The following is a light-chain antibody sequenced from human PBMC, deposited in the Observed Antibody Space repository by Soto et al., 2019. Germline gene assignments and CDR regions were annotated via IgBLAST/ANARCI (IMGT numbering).Light chain of an antibody. V-gene: IGKV3-20*01. CDR1: QSVSSK. Sequence: EIVLTQSPGTLSLSLGERATLSCRASQSVSSKLAWYQQKPGQAPRVLIYGASSRATGIPDRFGGSGSGTDFTLTISRLEPEDFAVYYCQQYGYLGTFGQGTKVEFK. J-gene: IGKJ1*01. CDR3: QQYGYLGT. CDR2: GAS.